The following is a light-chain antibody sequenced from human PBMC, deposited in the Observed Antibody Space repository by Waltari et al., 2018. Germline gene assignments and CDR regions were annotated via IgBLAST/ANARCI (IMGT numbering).Light chain of an antibody. J-gene: IGLJ2*01. Sequence: QSALTQPPSVSGAPGQRVTISCTGSGSNIGAGYDVHWYQQFPGTVPKLLLSGKNKRPSGVPDGFSAAKTGTSASLAITGLQAEDEADYYCQSYDRSLSVVFGGGTKLTVL. CDR3: QSYDRSLSVV. CDR2: GKN. CDR1: GSNIGAGYD. V-gene: IGLV1-40*01.